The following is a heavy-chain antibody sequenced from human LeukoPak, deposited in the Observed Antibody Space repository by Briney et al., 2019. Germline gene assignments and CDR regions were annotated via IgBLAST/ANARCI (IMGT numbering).Heavy chain of an antibody. J-gene: IGHJ4*02. Sequence: SETLSLTCTVSGGSISTYYWSWIRQPPGKGLEWIGYIYYSGSANYNPSLKSRVTISVDTSKDQFSLKLSSVTAADTAVYYCARSYGSGNYFDYWGQGTLVTVSS. CDR2: IYYSGSA. D-gene: IGHD3-10*01. V-gene: IGHV4-59*01. CDR3: ARSYGSGNYFDY. CDR1: GGSISTYY.